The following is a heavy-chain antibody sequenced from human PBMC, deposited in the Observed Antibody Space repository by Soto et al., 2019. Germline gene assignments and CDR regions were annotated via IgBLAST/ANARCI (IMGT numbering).Heavy chain of an antibody. J-gene: IGHJ5*02. CDR1: GGSISSYY. CDR3: ARAVVGINWCDP. D-gene: IGHD1-26*01. V-gene: IGHV4-59*01. CDR2: IYYSGST. Sequence: PSETLSLTCTVSGGSISSYYWSWIRQPPGKGLEWIGYIYYSGSTNYNPSLKSRVTISVDTSKNQFSLKLSSVTAADTAVYYCARAVVGINWCDPWGQGTLVTVSS.